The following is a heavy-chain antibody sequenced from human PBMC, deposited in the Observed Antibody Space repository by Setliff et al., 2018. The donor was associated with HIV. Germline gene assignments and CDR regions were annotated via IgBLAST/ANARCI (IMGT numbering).Heavy chain of an antibody. V-gene: IGHV1-24*01. D-gene: IGHD3-16*01. Sequence: ASVKVSCKVSGYTLTVLSMHWVRQAPGKGLEWMGSFDPEDGETTYAQKFQGRVTMTEDTSTDTAYMELSSLRSEDTAVYYCATDRPTYYDYVWGSPNGRKAFDIWGQGTMVTVSS. CDR1: GYTLTVLS. J-gene: IGHJ3*02. CDR3: ATDRPTYYDYVWGSPNGRKAFDI. CDR2: FDPEDGET.